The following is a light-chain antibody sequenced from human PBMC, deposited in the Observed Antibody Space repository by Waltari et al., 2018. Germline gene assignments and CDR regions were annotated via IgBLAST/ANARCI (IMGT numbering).Light chain of an antibody. CDR1: SSDVGVYNY. V-gene: IGLV2-11*01. J-gene: IGLJ3*02. CDR2: DVA. CDR3: CSYAGSYSWV. Sequence: QSALTQPRSVSGSPGQSVTISCTGTSSDVGVYNYVSWYQHHPGKAPQLMIYDVAKRPSGVPDRFSGSKSDNTASLTISGLQAEDEADYYCCSYAGSYSWVFGGGTKLTVL.